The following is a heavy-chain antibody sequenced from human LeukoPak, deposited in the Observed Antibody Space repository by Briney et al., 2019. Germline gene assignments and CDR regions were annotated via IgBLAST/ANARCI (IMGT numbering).Heavy chain of an antibody. CDR2: INPSGGST. CDR1: GYTFTSYY. Sequence: ASVKVSCKASGYTFTSYYMHWVRQAPGQGLEWMGIINPSGGSTSYAQKLQGRVTMTRDTSTSTVYMELSSLRSEDTAVYYCATCSSTSCSDDAFDIWGQGTMVTVSS. V-gene: IGHV1-46*01. CDR3: ATCSSTSCSDDAFDI. D-gene: IGHD2-2*01. J-gene: IGHJ3*02.